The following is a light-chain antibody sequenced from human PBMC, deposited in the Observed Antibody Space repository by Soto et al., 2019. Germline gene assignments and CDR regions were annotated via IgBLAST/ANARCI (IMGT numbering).Light chain of an antibody. Sequence: DIVMTQSPDSLAVSLGERATINCKSSQNVLYKSNNENYLAWYQQKPGQPPKLLIYWASTRKSGVPDRFSGSGSGSDFTLTINSLQAEDVAVYYYQQYYNTPPYTFGQGTKLEI. CDR3: QQYYNTPPYT. CDR1: QNVLYKSNNENY. V-gene: IGKV4-1*01. CDR2: WAS. J-gene: IGKJ2*01.